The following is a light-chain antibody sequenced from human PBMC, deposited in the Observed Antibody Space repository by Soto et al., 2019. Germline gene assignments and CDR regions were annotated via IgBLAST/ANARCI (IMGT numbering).Light chain of an antibody. CDR3: SSYTSSSLYV. J-gene: IGLJ1*01. CDR2: DVS. CDR1: SSDVGCYNY. V-gene: IGLV2-14*01. Sequence: QSVLTQPASVSGSPGQSITISCTGTSSDVGCYNYVSWYQQHPGKAPKLMIYDVSNRPSGVSNRFSGSKSGNTASLTISGLQAEDEADYYCSSYTSSSLYVFGTGTKLTVL.